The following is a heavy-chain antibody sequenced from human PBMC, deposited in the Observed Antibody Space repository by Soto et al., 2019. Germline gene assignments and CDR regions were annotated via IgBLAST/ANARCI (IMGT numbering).Heavy chain of an antibody. CDR3: ERCIQLDYLHCLDV. CDR1: GDTLNNRF. Sequence: PVEGSCKSSGDTLNNRFISWVRHAPGQALEWMGGIVPMYGTPPFEQKFQGRVSITADESKSTVDMELNGLGRDDTATFYCERCIQLDYLHCLDVWGQGTKVTVS. V-gene: IGHV1-69*13. J-gene: IGHJ6*02. D-gene: IGHD4-17*01. CDR2: IVPMYGTP.